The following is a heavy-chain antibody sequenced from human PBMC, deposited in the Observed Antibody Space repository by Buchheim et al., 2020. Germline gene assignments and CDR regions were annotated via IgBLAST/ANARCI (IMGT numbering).Heavy chain of an antibody. V-gene: IGHV3-74*01. D-gene: IGHD4-23*01. CDR2: NKGDGRSI. CDR3: ARDEDYGGNSNLDC. Sequence: EVQLVESGGGLVQPGGSLRLSCGASGFSFSSYWMHWGRRDPGKGLEWVSRNKGDGRSIRYGDSVKGRFTISRDNAKNTLFLKMNSLRAEDTTVYYCARDEDYGGNSNLDCWGQGTL. J-gene: IGHJ4*02. CDR1: GFSFSSYW.